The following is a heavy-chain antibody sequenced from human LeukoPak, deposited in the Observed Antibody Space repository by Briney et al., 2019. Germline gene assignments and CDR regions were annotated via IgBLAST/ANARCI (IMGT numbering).Heavy chain of an antibody. CDR1: GFTFSSYV. Sequence: GGSLRLSCAASGFTFSSYVMHWVRQAPGKGLEWVAFIRYDGSNKYYADSVKGRFTISRDNSKNTLYLQMNSLRAEDTAVYYCAKDSPGGVIVEYYFDYWGQGTLVTVSS. CDR2: IRYDGSNK. D-gene: IGHD3-16*02. CDR3: AKDSPGGVIVEYYFDY. V-gene: IGHV3-30*02. J-gene: IGHJ4*02.